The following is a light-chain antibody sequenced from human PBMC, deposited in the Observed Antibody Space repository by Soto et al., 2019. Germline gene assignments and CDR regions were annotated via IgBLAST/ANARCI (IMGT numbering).Light chain of an antibody. Sequence: EIVMTQSPDSLAVSLGERATINCKSSQSLLYSPNNNNYVAWFQQKPGHAPNLLIYWASIRESGGADRFGGGESGTDFILTLTSLDAEVVAVYYCQKDVDNPFTFSPGTKVAIE. CDR3: QKDVDNPFT. CDR1: QSLLYSPNNNNY. V-gene: IGKV4-1*01. J-gene: IGKJ3*01. CDR2: WAS.